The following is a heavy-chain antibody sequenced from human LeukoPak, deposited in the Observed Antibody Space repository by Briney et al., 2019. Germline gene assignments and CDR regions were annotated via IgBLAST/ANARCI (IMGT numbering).Heavy chain of an antibody. D-gene: IGHD4-4*01. CDR2: IYYSGST. V-gene: IGHV4-31*03. Sequence: SETLSLTCTVSGGSISSGGYYWSWIRQHPGKDLEWIGYIYYSGSTYYNPSLKSRVTISVDTSKNQFSLKLSSVTAADTAVYYCARVPRPGLYSNYVNWYFDLWGRGTLVTVSS. CDR3: ARVPRPGLYSNYVNWYFDL. J-gene: IGHJ2*01. CDR1: GGSISSGGYY.